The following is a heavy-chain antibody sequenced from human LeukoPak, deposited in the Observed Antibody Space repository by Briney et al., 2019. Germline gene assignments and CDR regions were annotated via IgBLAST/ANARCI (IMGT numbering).Heavy chain of an antibody. J-gene: IGHJ4*02. CDR3: AKGPYYDFWSGPDY. V-gene: IGHV3-23*01. Sequence: PGGSLRLSCAASGFTFSSYAMHWVRQAPGKGLEWVSAISGSGGSTYYADSVKGRFTISRDNSKNTLYLQMNSLRAEDTAVYYCAKGPYYDFWSGPDYWGQGTLVTVSS. CDR1: GFTFSSYA. D-gene: IGHD3-3*01. CDR2: ISGSGGST.